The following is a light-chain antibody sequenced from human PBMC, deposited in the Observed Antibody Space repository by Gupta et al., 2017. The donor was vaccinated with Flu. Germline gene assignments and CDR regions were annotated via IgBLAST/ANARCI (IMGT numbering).Light chain of an antibody. CDR2: EVT. Sequence: QSALTQPPSASGSPGQSVTISCTGSSSDVGGYNMVPWYQQHPGKAPKLIIYEVTKRPSGVPERFSGSKSGNTASLTVSGLQAEDEADYYCTSYTGSSNFDVFGTGTKVTVL. V-gene: IGLV2-8*01. J-gene: IGLJ1*01. CDR3: TSYTGSSNFDV. CDR1: SSDVGGYNM.